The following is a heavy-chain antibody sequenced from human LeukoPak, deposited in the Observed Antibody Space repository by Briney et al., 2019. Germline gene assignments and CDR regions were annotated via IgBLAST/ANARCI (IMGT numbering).Heavy chain of an antibody. CDR2: LYPGDSDT. V-gene: IGHV5-51*01. CDR1: GYSFTSYW. Sequence: GESLKISCKGSGYSFTSYWIGGVRQMPGKGLEWMGILYPGDSDTRYSPSFQGQVTISADKSISTAYLQWSSLKASDTAMYYCARPRESYILDAFDIWGQGTMVTVSS. CDR3: ARPRESYILDAFDI. D-gene: IGHD3-16*01. J-gene: IGHJ3*02.